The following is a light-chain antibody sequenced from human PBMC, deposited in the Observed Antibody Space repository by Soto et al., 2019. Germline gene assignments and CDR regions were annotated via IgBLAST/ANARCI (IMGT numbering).Light chain of an antibody. CDR1: QSVSSY. J-gene: IGKJ4*01. CDR2: DAS. CDR3: QQRSNWPLLT. Sequence: EIVLTQSPATLSLSPGERATLSCRASQSVSSYLAWYQQKPGQAPRLLIYDASNRATGIPARFSGSGSGTDVTITISSLEPEDFAVYYWQQRSNWPLLTFGGGTKVEIK. V-gene: IGKV3-11*01.